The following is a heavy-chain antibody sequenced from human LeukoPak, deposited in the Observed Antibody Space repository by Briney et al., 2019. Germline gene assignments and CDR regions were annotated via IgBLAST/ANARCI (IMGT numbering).Heavy chain of an antibody. J-gene: IGHJ5*02. V-gene: IGHV4-34*01. CDR2: INHSGST. CDR3: ARGRYSSSWRWFDP. Sequence: PSETLSPTCAVYGGSFSGYYWSWIRQPPGKGLEWIGEINHSGSTNYNPSLKSRVTISVDTSKNQFSLKLSSVTAADTAVYYCARGRYSSSWRWFDPWGQGTLVTVSS. CDR1: GGSFSGYY. D-gene: IGHD6-6*01.